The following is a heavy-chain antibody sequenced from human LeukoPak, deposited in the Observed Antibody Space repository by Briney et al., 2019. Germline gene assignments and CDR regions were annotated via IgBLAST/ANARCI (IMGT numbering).Heavy chain of an antibody. V-gene: IGHV3-21*06. D-gene: IGHD3-22*01. CDR3: ASEDYYDSSGYNY. CDR2: ISSRSSYI. Sequence: GGSLRLSCAASGFPFSSYSMNWVRQAPGEGLEWVSSISSRSSYIYYADSVKGRFTISRDNAKNSLYLQMNSLRAEDTAVYYCASEDYYDSSGYNYWGQGTLVTVPS. CDR1: GFPFSSYS. J-gene: IGHJ4*02.